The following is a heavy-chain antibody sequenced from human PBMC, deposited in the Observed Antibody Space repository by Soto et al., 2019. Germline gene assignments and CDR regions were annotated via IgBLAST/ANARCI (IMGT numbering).Heavy chain of an antibody. CDR1: GFSFDSYW. J-gene: IGHJ1*01. CDR3: ARGPRASSGGTGAY. CDR2: IDYDGTTT. Sequence: EVQLVESGGGLVQPGGSLRLSCAASGFSFDSYWMHWVRQAPGQGPVWVSRIDYDGTTTNYADSVKGRFTISRDNAKNTLYLQMNSVRPEETAVYYCARGPRASSGGTGAYWGQGTLVTVSS. D-gene: IGHD2-2*01. V-gene: IGHV3-74*01.